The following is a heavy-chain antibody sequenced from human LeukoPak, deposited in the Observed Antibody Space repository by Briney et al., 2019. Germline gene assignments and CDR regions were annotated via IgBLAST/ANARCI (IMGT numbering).Heavy chain of an antibody. CDR2: INWNGGNI. Sequence: GRSLRLSCAASGFTFDDYAMHWVRQAPGKGLEWVSGINWNGGNIGYADSVKGRFTISRDNAKNSLYLQMNALRAEDMAVYYCAKASSWGLDSAFDIWGQGTMVTVSS. CDR3: AKASSWGLDSAFDI. J-gene: IGHJ3*02. V-gene: IGHV3-9*03. CDR1: GFTFDDYA. D-gene: IGHD3-16*01.